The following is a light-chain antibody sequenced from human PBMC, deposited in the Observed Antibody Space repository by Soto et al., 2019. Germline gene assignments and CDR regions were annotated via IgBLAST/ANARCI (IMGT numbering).Light chain of an antibody. J-gene: IGKJ1*01. CDR3: QHYNSYPET. Sequence: DIQMSQSPSTLSGSVGDRGTITCRGSQTVRSWLAWDQQKPGKAPKLLIYNASTVKSGVPPRCSGSGSGTEFTLTISSLQPEDFATYYCQHYNSYPETFGPGTKVDIK. CDR2: NAS. CDR1: QTVRSW. V-gene: IGKV1-5*01.